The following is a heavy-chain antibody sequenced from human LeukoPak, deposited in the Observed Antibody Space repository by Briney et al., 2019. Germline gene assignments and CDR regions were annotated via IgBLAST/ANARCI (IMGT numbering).Heavy chain of an antibody. J-gene: IGHJ5*02. Sequence: GGSLRLSCSVFGFTFSNYAMHWIRQSPGKGLEWLSYVSSSGAAVHYADSVKGRFTISRDNAKKSLYLQMDSLTAEDTALYYCTRDASVGATGGWFDPWGQGTLVTVSS. CDR3: TRDASVGATGGWFDP. CDR1: GFTFSNYA. D-gene: IGHD1-26*01. V-gene: IGHV3-11*01. CDR2: VSSSGAAV.